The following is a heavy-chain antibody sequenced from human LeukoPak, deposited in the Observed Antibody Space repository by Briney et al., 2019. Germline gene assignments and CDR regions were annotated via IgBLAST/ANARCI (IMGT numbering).Heavy chain of an antibody. CDR3: AEDPSYYNSSGYDDY. CDR1: GFTFSSYA. J-gene: IGHJ4*02. D-gene: IGHD3-22*01. CDR2: ISYDGSNK. Sequence: GGSLRLSCAASGFTFSSYAMHWVRQAPGKGLEWVAVISYDGSNKYYADSVKGRFTISRDNSKNTLYLQMNSLRAEDTAVYYCAEDPSYYNSSGYDDYWGQGTLVTVSS. V-gene: IGHV3-30-3*01.